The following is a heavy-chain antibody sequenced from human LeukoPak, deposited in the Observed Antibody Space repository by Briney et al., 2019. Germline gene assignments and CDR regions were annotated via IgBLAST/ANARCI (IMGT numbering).Heavy chain of an antibody. Sequence: SSVKVSCKASVGTFSSYAISWVCQAPGHGRVWIGGGISIFCTPNYAQKFQARVTITADESTSTAYMELSSLRSEDTAVYYCATHKPMDVWGKGTTVTVSS. V-gene: IGHV1-69*01. CDR3: ATHKPMDV. CDR2: GISIFCTP. CDR1: VGTFSSYA. J-gene: IGHJ6*03.